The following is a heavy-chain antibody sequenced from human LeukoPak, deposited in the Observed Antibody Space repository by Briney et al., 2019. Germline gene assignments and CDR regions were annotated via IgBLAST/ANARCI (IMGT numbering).Heavy chain of an antibody. D-gene: IGHD4-17*01. J-gene: IGHJ5*02. CDR3: TRRNDYGDYGPPFDP. CDR2: IRSKANSYAT. CDR1: GFTFSGSA. Sequence: GGSLKLSCAASGFTFSGSAMHWVRQASGEGLEWVGRIRSKANSYATAYAASVKGRFTISRDDSKNTAYLQMNSLKTEDTAVYYCTRRNDYGDYGPPFDPWGQGTLVTVSS. V-gene: IGHV3-73*01.